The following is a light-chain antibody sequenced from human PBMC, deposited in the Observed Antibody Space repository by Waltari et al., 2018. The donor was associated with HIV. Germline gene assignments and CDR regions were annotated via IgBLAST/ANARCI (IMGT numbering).Light chain of an antibody. CDR1: TSNIGSNY. V-gene: IGLV1-47*01. CDR3: ATWDDSRVV. Sequence: QSVLTQPPSASGTHGQRVTISCSGSTSNIGSNYVYWYQHLPGTAPKLLIYRNNKRPSGVPDRFSGSKSGTSASLGISGLRSEDEADYYCATWDDSRVVFGGGTKLTVL. J-gene: IGLJ2*01. CDR2: RNN.